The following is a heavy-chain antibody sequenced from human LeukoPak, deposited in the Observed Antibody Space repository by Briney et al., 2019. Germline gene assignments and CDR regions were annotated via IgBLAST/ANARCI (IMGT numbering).Heavy chain of an antibody. V-gene: IGHV3-30*02. J-gene: IGHJ4*02. CDR1: GFTFSSYS. CDR2: IRYDGSNK. D-gene: IGHD5-12*01. Sequence: GGSLRLSRAASGFTFSSYSMNWVRQAPGKGLEWVAFIRYDGSNKYYADSVKGRFTISRDNSKNTLYLQMNSLRAEDTAVYYCAKDPTVSGYDFTYWPDWGQGTLVTVSS. CDR3: AKDPTVSGYDFTYWPD.